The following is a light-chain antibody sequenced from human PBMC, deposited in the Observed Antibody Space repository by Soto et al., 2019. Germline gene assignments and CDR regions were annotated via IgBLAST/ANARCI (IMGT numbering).Light chain of an antibody. Sequence: EIVMTQSPATLSVSPGERATLSCRASQSINNNLAWYQQKRGQGPRLLIYGASSRATGTPARFSGSGSGTGCPLAISSLQSEDFAIYYCQQYNDWHLTFGGGTKVEIK. V-gene: IGKV3-15*01. CDR1: QSINNN. CDR3: QQYNDWHLT. CDR2: GAS. J-gene: IGKJ4*01.